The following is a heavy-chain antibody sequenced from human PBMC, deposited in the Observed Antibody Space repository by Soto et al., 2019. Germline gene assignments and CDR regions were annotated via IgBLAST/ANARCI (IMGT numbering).Heavy chain of an antibody. CDR1: GFTFSSYW. CDR2: IKQDGSEK. Sequence: GGSLRLSCAASGFTFSSYWMSWVRQAPGKGLEWVANIKQDGSEKYYVDSVKGRFTISRDNAKNSLYLQMNSLRAEDTAVYYCARDGTITEGAYYYGMDVWGQGITVTVSS. CDR3: ARDGTITEGAYYYGMDV. V-gene: IGHV3-7*05. D-gene: IGHD1-26*01. J-gene: IGHJ6*02.